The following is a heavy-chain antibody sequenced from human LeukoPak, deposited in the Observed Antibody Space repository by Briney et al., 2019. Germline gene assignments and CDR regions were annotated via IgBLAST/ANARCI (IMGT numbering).Heavy chain of an antibody. V-gene: IGHV1-46*01. Sequence: ASVKVSCKASGYTFASYYIHWVRQAPGQGLEWMGIINPIGGSPTYAQKFQGGVTMTRDMSTSTVYMELSSLRSEDTAVYYCARRDGYNSGFDYWGQGALVTVSS. CDR2: INPIGGSP. CDR3: ARRDGYNSGFDY. D-gene: IGHD5-24*01. CDR1: GYTFASYY. J-gene: IGHJ4*02.